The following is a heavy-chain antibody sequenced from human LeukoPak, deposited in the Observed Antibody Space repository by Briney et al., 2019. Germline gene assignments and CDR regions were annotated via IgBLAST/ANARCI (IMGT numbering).Heavy chain of an antibody. CDR2: ISGSGGST. V-gene: IGHV3-23*01. Sequence: GGSLRLSCAASGFTFSSYAMSWVCQAPGKGLEWVSAISGSGGSTYYADSVKGRFTISRDNSKNTLYLQMNSLRAEDTAVYYCAKDGGSYTTLSRYFDYWGQGTLVTVSS. CDR3: AKDGGSYTTLSRYFDY. CDR1: GFTFSSYA. J-gene: IGHJ4*02. D-gene: IGHD1-26*01.